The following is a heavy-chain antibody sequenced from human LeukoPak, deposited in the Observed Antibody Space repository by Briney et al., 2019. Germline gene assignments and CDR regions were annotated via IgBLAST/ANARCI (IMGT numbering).Heavy chain of an antibody. J-gene: IGHJ6*02. V-gene: IGHV3-21*01. CDR1: GFTFSSYS. CDR2: ISSSSSYI. CDR3: ARESTDYYGIDV. Sequence: GGSLRLSCAASGFTFSSYSMNWVRQAPGKGLEWVSSISSSSSYIYYADSVKGRFTISRDNAKNSLYLQMNSLTAEDTAVYYCARESTDYYGIDVWGQGTTVSVSS.